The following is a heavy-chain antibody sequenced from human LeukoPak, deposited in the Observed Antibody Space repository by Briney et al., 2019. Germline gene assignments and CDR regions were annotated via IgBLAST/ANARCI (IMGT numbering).Heavy chain of an antibody. CDR3: AKASGSIVGATTDY. Sequence: GRSLRLSCAASGFTFDDYAMHWVRQAPGKGLEWVSGISWNSGSIGYADSVKGRFTISRDNAKNSLYLQMNSLRAGDTALYYCAKASGSIVGATTDYWGQGTLVTVSS. CDR2: ISWNSGSI. D-gene: IGHD1-26*01. J-gene: IGHJ4*02. V-gene: IGHV3-9*01. CDR1: GFTFDDYA.